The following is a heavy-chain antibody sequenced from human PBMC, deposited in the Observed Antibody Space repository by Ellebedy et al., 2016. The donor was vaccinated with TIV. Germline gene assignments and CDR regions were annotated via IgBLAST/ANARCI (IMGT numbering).Heavy chain of an antibody. D-gene: IGHD3-16*01. V-gene: IGHV3-23*01. CDR2: ISGRGDII. CDR1: GFTFSTCS. J-gene: IGHJ4*02. Sequence: GESLKISCAVSGFTFSTCSMSWVRQAPGKGLEWVSAISGRGDIIKYADSVKGRFTISRDNSKNTLYLQMDTLRVDDTAVYYCVTWGQSYGRWGQGSLVTISS. CDR3: VTWGQSYGR.